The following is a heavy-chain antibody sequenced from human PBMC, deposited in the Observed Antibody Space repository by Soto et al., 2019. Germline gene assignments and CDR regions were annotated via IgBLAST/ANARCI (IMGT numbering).Heavy chain of an antibody. Sequence: GGSLRLSCAASGFTVSSNYMSWVRQAPGKGLEWVSVIYSGGSTYYADSVKGRFTISRHNSKNTLYLQMNSLRAEDTAVYYCARGPDCSGGSCYALAEGYYYYYYMDVWGKGTTVTVSS. D-gene: IGHD2-15*01. CDR1: GFTVSSNY. J-gene: IGHJ6*03. CDR2: IYSGGST. V-gene: IGHV3-53*04. CDR3: ARGPDCSGGSCYALAEGYYYYYYMDV.